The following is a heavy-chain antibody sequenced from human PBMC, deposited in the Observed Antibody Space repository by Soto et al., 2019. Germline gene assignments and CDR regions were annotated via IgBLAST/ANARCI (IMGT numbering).Heavy chain of an antibody. CDR3: ARLVGNSWLDS. D-gene: IGHD2-2*01. J-gene: IGHJ5*01. CDR2: TYYRSKWYN. Sequence: QVQLQQSGPGLVKPSQTLSLTCAISGDSVSTNSATWDWIRQSPSIGLEWLGRTYYRSKWYNDYAVSVKGRITINPDTSNNQFSLQLNSVTPDDTAVYYCARLVGNSWLDSWGQGNLVTVSS. V-gene: IGHV6-1*01. CDR1: GDSVSTNSAT.